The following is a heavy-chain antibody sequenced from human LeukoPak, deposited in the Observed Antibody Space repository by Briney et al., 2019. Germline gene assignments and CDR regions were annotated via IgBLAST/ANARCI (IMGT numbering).Heavy chain of an antibody. V-gene: IGHV1-69*05. D-gene: IGHD2-2*01. CDR1: GGTFSSYA. Sequence: GASVKVSCKASGGTFSSYAISWVRQAPGQGLGWMGGIIPIFGTANYAQKFQGRVTITTDESTSTAYMELSSLRSEDTAVYYRARARLGYCSSTSCPVGDYWGQGTLVTVSS. J-gene: IGHJ4*02. CDR3: ARARLGYCSSTSCPVGDY. CDR2: IIPIFGTA.